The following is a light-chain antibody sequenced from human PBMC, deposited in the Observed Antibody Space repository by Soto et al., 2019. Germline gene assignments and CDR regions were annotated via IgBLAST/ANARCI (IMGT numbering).Light chain of an antibody. V-gene: IGKV3-15*01. CDR2: DAS. Sequence: EMLMTQSPATLSVSPGEGATLYCRASQSVNNNLAWYQQKPGQAPRLLIFDASTSATGIPARFSGTGSGTEFTLTISSLQSEDFAVYYCQQYNRWFSITFGQGTRLEIK. CDR3: QQYNRWFSIT. CDR1: QSVNNN. J-gene: IGKJ5*01.